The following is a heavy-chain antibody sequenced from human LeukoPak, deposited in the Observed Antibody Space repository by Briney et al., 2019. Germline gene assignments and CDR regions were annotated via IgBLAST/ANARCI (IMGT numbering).Heavy chain of an antibody. CDR1: GYTFTGYY. CDR2: INPNSGGT. V-gene: IGHV1-2*02. J-gene: IGHJ5*02. D-gene: IGHD2-15*01. Sequence: ASVKVSCKASGYTFTGYYMHWVRQAPGQGLEGMGWINPNSGGTNYAQKFQGRVTMTRDTSISTAYMELSRLRSDDTAVYYCARDGAKCSGGSCYGNYWFDPWGQGTLVTVSS. CDR3: ARDGAKCSGGSCYGNYWFDP.